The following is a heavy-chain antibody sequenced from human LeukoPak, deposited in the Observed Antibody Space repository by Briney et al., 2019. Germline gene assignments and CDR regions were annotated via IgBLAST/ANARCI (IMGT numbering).Heavy chain of an antibody. V-gene: IGHV3-30*04. CDR2: ISYDGYNK. Sequence: GRSLRLSCAASGFTVSSYAIHWVLQAPGKGLEWVASISYDGYNKYYVDSVRGRFTFSRDISENTLYLQMNSLRADDTAVYYCARDVTTFLLPNAYAFDIWGQGTMVTVSS. J-gene: IGHJ3*02. CDR1: GFTVSSYA. D-gene: IGHD1-1*01. CDR3: ARDVTTFLLPNAYAFDI.